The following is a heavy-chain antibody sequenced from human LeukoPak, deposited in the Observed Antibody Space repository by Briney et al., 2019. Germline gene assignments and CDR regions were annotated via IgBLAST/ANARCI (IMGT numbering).Heavy chain of an antibody. CDR1: GYTFTGYY. J-gene: IGHJ5*02. Sequence: ASVKVSCKASGYTFTGYYLHWVRQAPGQGLEWMGWINPNSGGTSFAQKFQGRVTMTRDTSISTAYMELSRLRSDDTTVYYCARGSNWGWIWFDPWGQGTLVTVSS. D-gene: IGHD7-27*01. CDR2: INPNSGGT. CDR3: ARGSNWGWIWFDP. V-gene: IGHV1-2*02.